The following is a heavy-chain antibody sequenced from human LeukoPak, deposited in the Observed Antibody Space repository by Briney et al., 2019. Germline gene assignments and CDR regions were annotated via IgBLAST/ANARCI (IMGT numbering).Heavy chain of an antibody. CDR2: IYYSGCT. Sequence: SETLSLTCTVSGGSISSGGHYWSWIRQHPGKGLECIGCIYYSGCTSNNPSLKSRVSISVDTSKKQFCLNMISVTAADTAVYYNYFDYWGQGTLVTVSS. V-gene: IGHV4-31*03. CDR3: YFDY. CDR1: GGSISSGGHY. J-gene: IGHJ4*02.